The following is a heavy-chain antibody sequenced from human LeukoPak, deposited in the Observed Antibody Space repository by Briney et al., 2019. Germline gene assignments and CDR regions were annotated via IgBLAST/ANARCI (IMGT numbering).Heavy chain of an antibody. D-gene: IGHD6-19*01. CDR2: IRYDGSNK. CDR3: AKPHPVAGLGY. CDR1: GCTFSSYG. Sequence: PGGSLRLSCAASGCTFSSYGMHWVRQAPGKGLEWVAFIRYDGSNKYYADSVKGRFTISRDNSKNTLYLQMNSLRAEDTAVYYCAKPHPVAGLGYWGQGTLVTVSS. V-gene: IGHV3-30*02. J-gene: IGHJ4*02.